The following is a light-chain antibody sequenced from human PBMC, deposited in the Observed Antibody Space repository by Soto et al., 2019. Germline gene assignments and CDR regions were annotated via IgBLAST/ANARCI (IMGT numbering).Light chain of an antibody. Sequence: QSALIQTASVSGSPGQSITISCTGTSGDVGGYNYVSWYQQHPGKAPKLIIYDVNNRPSGVSDRFSGSKSGNMASLTISGLQAEDEAAYYCSSYKSGRPLVVFGGGTKVTVL. V-gene: IGLV2-14*03. CDR1: SGDVGGYNY. CDR2: DVN. J-gene: IGLJ2*01. CDR3: SSYKSGRPLVV.